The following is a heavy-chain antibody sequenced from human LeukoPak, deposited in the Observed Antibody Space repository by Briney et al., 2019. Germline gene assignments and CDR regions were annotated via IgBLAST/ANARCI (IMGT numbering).Heavy chain of an antibody. CDR1: GFTFSSYW. J-gene: IGHJ4*02. V-gene: IGHV3-74*01. CDR2: INSDGSST. CDR3: TRDREQQPTYDY. D-gene: IGHD6-13*01. Sequence: GGSLRLSCAASGFTFSSYWVHWVRQAPGKGLVWVSPINSDGSSTSYADSVKGRFTISRDNAKDTLYLQMNSLRAEDTAVYYCTRDREQQPTYDYWGQGTLVTVSS.